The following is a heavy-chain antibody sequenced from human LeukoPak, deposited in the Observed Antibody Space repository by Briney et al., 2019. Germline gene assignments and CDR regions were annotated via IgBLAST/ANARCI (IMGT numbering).Heavy chain of an antibody. V-gene: IGHV4-31*03. CDR2: IYYSGST. CDR3: ARESWNYGSYFDY. J-gene: IGHJ4*02. Sequence: SQTLSLTCTVSGGSISSGGYYWSWLRQHPGKGLEWIGYIYYSGSTYYNPSLKSRVTISVDTSKNQFSLKLSSVTAADTAVYYCARESWNYGSYFDYWGQGTLVTVSS. CDR1: GGSISSGGYY. D-gene: IGHD1-7*01.